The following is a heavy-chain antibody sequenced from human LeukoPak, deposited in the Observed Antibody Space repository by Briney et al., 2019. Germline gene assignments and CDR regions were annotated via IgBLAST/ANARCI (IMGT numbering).Heavy chain of an antibody. J-gene: IGHJ4*02. CDR1: GGSFSGYY. CDR2: INHSGST. D-gene: IGHD6-13*01. Sequence: SETLSLTCAVYGGSFSGYYWSWIRQPPGKGLEWIGEINHSGSTNYNPSLKSRVTISVDTSKNQFSLKLSSVTAADTAVYYCASVEQAYWGQGTLVTVSS. V-gene: IGHV4-34*01. CDR3: ASVEQAY.